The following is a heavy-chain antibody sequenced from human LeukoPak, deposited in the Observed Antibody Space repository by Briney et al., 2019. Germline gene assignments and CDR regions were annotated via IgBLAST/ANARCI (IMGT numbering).Heavy chain of an antibody. CDR2: IYHSGST. Sequence: PSETLSLTCAVSGGSISSGGYSWSWIRQPPGKGLEWIGYIYHSGSTYYNPSLKSRATISVDRSKNQFSLKLSSVTAADTAVYYCARGFYGDFYFDYWGQGTLVTVSS. V-gene: IGHV4-30-2*01. J-gene: IGHJ4*02. CDR1: GGSISSGGYS. CDR3: ARGFYGDFYFDY. D-gene: IGHD4-17*01.